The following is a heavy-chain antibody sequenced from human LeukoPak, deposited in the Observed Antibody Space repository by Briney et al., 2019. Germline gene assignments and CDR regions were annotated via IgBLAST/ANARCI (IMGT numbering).Heavy chain of an antibody. CDR3: ARAVSLGYYYYYMDV. CDR1: GYTFTSYG. CDR2: ISAYNGNT. J-gene: IGHJ6*03. V-gene: IGHV1-18*01. Sequence: ASVKVSCKASGYTFTSYGISWVRQAPGQGLEWMGWISAYNGNTNYAQKLQGRVTMTTDTSTSTAYMELRSLRSDDTAVYYCARAVSLGYYYYYMDVWGKGTTVTVSS. D-gene: IGHD3-16*01.